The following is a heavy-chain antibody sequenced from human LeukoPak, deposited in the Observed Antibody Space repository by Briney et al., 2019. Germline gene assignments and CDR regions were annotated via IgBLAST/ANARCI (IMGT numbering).Heavy chain of an antibody. CDR3: AKDLGGYGGNYYDY. Sequence: GGSLRLSCAASGFTFNTYAMSWVRQAPGKGLEWVSSISGTGGGTYYADSVKGRFTISRDNSHKTLYLQMNSLRAEDTAVYYCAKDLGGYGGNYYDYWGQGTLVTVSS. V-gene: IGHV3-23*01. CDR1: GFTFNTYA. CDR2: ISGTGGGT. J-gene: IGHJ4*02. D-gene: IGHD4-23*01.